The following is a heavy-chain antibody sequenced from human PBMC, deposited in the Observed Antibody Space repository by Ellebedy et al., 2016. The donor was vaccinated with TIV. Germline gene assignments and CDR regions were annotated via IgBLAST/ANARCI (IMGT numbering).Heavy chain of an antibody. Sequence: PGGSLRLSCAASGFTFSSYVMHWVRQAPGKGLEWVAVISYDGSNKYYADSVKGRFTISRANSKNTLYLQMNSLRAEDTAVYYCARVRSGSGSYYGMDVWGQGTTVTVSS. CDR1: GFTFSSYV. CDR3: ARVRSGSGSYYGMDV. J-gene: IGHJ6*02. V-gene: IGHV3-30-3*01. D-gene: IGHD3-10*01. CDR2: ISYDGSNK.